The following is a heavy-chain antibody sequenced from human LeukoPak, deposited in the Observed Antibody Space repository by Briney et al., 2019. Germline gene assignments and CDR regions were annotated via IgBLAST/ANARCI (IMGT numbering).Heavy chain of an antibody. V-gene: IGHV1-8*03. CDR3: ARAPKGSYYPSTPFDY. CDR2: MNPNSGNT. CDR1: GYTFTSYD. J-gene: IGHJ4*02. D-gene: IGHD1-26*01. Sequence: GASVKVSCKASGYTFTSYDINWVRQATGQGLEWMGWMNPNSGNTGYAQKFQGRVTITRNTSISTAYMELSSLRSEDTAVYYCARAPKGSYYPSTPFDYWGQGTLVTVSS.